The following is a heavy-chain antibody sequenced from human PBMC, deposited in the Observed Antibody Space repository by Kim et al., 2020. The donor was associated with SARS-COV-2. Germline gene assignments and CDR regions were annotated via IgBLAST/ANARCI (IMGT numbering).Heavy chain of an antibody. D-gene: IGHD3-10*01. CDR1: GFTFSSYS. CDR2: ISSSSSTI. Sequence: GGSLRLSCAASGFTFSSYSMNWVRQAPGKGLEWVSYISSSSSTIYYADSVKGRFTISRDNAKNSLYLQMNSLRDEDTAVYYCARDSYHYYGSGIDYWGQGNLGPVP. CDR3: ARDSYHYYGSGIDY. J-gene: IGHJ4*02. V-gene: IGHV3-48*02.